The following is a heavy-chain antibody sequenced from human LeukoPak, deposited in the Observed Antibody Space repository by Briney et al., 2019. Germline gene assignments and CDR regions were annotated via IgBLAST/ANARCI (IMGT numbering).Heavy chain of an antibody. J-gene: IGHJ4*02. CDR2: IRYDGSNK. V-gene: IGHV3-30*02. CDR3: AKDPRAYYYDSSGYYDYFDY. CDR1: GFTFSSYG. D-gene: IGHD3-22*01. Sequence: PGGSLRLSCAASGFTFSSYGMHWVRQAPGKGLEWVAFIRYDGSNKYYADSVKGRFTISRDNSKNTLYQQMNSLRAEDTAVYYCAKDPRAYYYDSSGYYDYFDYWGQGTLVTVSS.